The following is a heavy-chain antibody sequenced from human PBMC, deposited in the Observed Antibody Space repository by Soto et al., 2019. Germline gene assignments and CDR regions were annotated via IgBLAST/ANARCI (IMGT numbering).Heavy chain of an antibody. D-gene: IGHD3-22*01. CDR2: VYYSGST. Sequence: QLHESGPGVVKPSETLSLTCTVSGDSINNNDYYWNWIRQTPGKGLEWIGYVYYSGSTYYIPSLKSLLSMSVDTSKNQFSLKLSSVTAADTAIYYCARMSYYYDKWDFDLWGRGTLVTVYS. V-gene: IGHV4-30-4*01. CDR1: GDSINNNDYY. J-gene: IGHJ2*01. CDR3: ARMSYYYDKWDFDL.